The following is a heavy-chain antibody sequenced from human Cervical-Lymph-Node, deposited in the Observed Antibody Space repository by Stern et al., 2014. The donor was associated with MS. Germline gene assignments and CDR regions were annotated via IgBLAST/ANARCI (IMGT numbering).Heavy chain of an antibody. Sequence: VQLVESGAEVKKPGASVKVSCKASGYTFTSYYIHWVRQAPGQGLECMGIINPSGGSTSYAQKVQGRLTMTTDTSTSTVYMELSSLRSEDTAVYYWARVAMTSLDYWGQGTLVTASS. J-gene: IGHJ4*02. V-gene: IGHV1-46*03. CDR1: GYTFTSYY. CDR2: INPSGGST. CDR3: ARVAMTSLDY.